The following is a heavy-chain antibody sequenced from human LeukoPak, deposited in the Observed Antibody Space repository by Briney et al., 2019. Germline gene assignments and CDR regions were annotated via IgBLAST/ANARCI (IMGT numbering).Heavy chain of an antibody. Sequence: ASVRVSCKASGYTFTGHFIFWVRQSPGQRLELVASKYPNNGDTYYVPKFQGRVTVTSDTSISTAYMDISGLRSDDTAFYYCSREASCDTTSCPQDYWGQGTLVTVSS. CDR3: SREASCDTTSCPQDY. D-gene: IGHD2-2*01. CDR1: GYTFTGHF. J-gene: IGHJ4*02. CDR2: KYPNNGDT. V-gene: IGHV1-2*02.